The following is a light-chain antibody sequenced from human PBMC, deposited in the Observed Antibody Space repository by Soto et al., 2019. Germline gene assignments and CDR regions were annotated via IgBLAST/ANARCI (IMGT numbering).Light chain of an antibody. J-gene: IGLJ1*01. V-gene: IGLV2-14*03. Sequence: QSVLTQPASVSGSPGQSITISCTGTSSDLRYYSYVSWYQQHPGKAPKLMIYDVTTRPSGVSNRFSGSKSGDTASLTISGLQAEDEADYYCSSSTRSSPSFGTGTKVTVL. CDR2: DVT. CDR1: SSDLRYYSY. CDR3: SSSTRSSPS.